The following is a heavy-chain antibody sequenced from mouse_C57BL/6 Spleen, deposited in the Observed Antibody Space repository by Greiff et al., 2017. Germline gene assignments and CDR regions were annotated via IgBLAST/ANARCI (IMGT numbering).Heavy chain of an antibody. CDR3: ARSVYYDYGMDY. D-gene: IGHD2-4*01. Sequence: VQLQQPGAELVKPGASVKLSCKASGYTFTSYWMHWVKQRPGQGLEWIGMIHPNSGSTKYNEKVKSKATLTVDKSSSTAYMQLSSLTSEDYAVYYCARSVYYDYGMDYWGQGTSVTVSS. V-gene: IGHV1-64*01. J-gene: IGHJ4*01. CDR1: GYTFTSYW. CDR2: IHPNSGST.